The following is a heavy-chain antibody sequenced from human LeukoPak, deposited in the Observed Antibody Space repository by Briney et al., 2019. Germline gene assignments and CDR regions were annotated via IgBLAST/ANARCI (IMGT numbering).Heavy chain of an antibody. D-gene: IGHD3-22*01. CDR1: GYTFTSYY. CDR2: INPSGGST. V-gene: IGHV1-46*01. Sequence: ASVKVSCKASGYTFTSYYMHWVRQAPGQGLEWMGIINPSGGSTSYAQKFQGRVTMTRDTSTSTVYMELSSLRSEDTAVYYCARQYYYDSSGPTIWFDPWGQGTLVTVSS. J-gene: IGHJ5*02. CDR3: ARQYYYDSSGPTIWFDP.